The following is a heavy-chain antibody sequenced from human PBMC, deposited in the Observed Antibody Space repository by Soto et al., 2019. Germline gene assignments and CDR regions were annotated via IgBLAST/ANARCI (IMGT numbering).Heavy chain of an antibody. CDR1: GGSISSGGYS. Sequence: SETLSLTCAVSGGSISSGGYSWSWIRQPPGKGLEWIGYIYHSGSTYYNPSLKSRVTISVDRSKNQFSLKLSSVTAADTAVYNCARGEYYYGSGSYSYDWFDPWGQGTLVTVSS. D-gene: IGHD3-10*01. CDR3: ARGEYYYGSGSYSYDWFDP. CDR2: IYHSGST. V-gene: IGHV4-30-2*01. J-gene: IGHJ5*02.